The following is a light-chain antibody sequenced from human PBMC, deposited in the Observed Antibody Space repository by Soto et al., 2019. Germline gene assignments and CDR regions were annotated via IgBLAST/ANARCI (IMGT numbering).Light chain of an antibody. V-gene: IGLV2-14*01. CDR2: DVT. Sequence: SALPQPASVSGSPGQSITISCTGTSNDIATYNFVSWYQQHPGKAPKLLIYDVTNRPSGVSDRFSGSKSGSTASLTISGLQAEDEADYYCNSYTTSTSFVFGTGTKVTVL. CDR3: NSYTTSTSFV. J-gene: IGLJ1*01. CDR1: SNDIATYNF.